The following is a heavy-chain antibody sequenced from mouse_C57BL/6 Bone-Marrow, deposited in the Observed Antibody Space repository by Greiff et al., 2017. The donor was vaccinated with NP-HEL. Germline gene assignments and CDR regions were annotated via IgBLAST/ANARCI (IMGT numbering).Heavy chain of an antibody. Sequence: QVQLKESGAELVRPGTSVKVSCKASGYAFTNYLIEWVKQRPGQGLEWIGVINPGSGGTNYNEKFTGKATLTADKSSSTAYMQLSSLTSEDSAVYFCARLDSLWLRQGYFDDWGQGTTLTVSS. CDR2: INPGSGGT. CDR3: ARLDSLWLRQGYFDD. D-gene: IGHD2-2*01. J-gene: IGHJ2*01. CDR1: GYAFTNYL. V-gene: IGHV1-54*01.